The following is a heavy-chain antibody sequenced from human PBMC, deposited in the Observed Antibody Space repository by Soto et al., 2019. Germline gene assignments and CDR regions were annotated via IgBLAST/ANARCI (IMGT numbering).Heavy chain of an antibody. CDR2: INSDGSVA. D-gene: IGHD2-15*01. CDR1: GFTFSNYW. CDR3: ASRDCVGGSCHSLAGSFYYYMDA. J-gene: IGHJ6*03. V-gene: IGHV3-74*02. Sequence: EVQLVESGGGLVQPGGSLRLSCAASGFTFSNYWMYWVRQAPGKGLEWVSRINSDGSVASYADSVKGRLTISRDNVKNTLYLQMDSLRAEETPVYYSASRDCVGGSCHSLAGSFYYYMDAWGKGTTVTVFS.